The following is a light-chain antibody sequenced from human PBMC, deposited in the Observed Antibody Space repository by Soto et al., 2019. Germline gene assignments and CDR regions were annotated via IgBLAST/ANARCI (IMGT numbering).Light chain of an antibody. J-gene: IGKJ2*01. Sequence: DIPMTQSPSSLSASLGDRVTITCRASQSISNYLNWYHQRPGKAPKLLIYAASNLQSGVPSRFSGSGSGTYFTLTISSLQPEDFATYYCQQSYSTPRTFGQGTKLESK. CDR2: AAS. V-gene: IGKV1-39*01. CDR1: QSISNY. CDR3: QQSYSTPRT.